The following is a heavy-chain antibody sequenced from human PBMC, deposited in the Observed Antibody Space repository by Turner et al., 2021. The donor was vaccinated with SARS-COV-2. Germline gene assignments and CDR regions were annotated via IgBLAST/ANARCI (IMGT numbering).Heavy chain of an antibody. D-gene: IGHD4-4*01. CDR1: GRPISRSSYY. CDR2: IYYSGNT. J-gene: IGHJ6*02. Sequence: LRLRESGPGLVKPSETLSLSFPVSGRPISRSSYYWGWIRQPPGKGLEWSGSIYYSGNTYYNPALKSRVTITVDTSKTQFTLKLSSVTAADTAVYYCATEMTTVTLYYYYGMDVWGQGTTVTVSS. CDR3: ATEMTTVTLYYYYGMDV. V-gene: IGHV4-39*01.